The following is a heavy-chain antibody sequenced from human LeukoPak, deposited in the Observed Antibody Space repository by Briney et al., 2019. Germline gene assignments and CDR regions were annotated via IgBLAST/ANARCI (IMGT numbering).Heavy chain of an antibody. D-gene: IGHD3-10*01. Sequence: SETLSLTCAVYGGSFSGYYWSWIRQPPGKGLEWIGEINHSRSTNYNPSLKSRVTISVDTSKNQFSLKLSSVTAADTAVYYCARGRLYYYGSGNRSGGYWFDPWGQGTLVTVSS. V-gene: IGHV4-34*01. CDR2: INHSRST. CDR3: ARGRLYYYGSGNRSGGYWFDP. J-gene: IGHJ5*02. CDR1: GGSFSGYY.